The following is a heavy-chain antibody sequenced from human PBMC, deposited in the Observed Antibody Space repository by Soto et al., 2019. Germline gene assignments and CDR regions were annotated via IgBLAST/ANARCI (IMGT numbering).Heavy chain of an antibody. V-gene: IGHV1-2*04. D-gene: IGHD3-22*01. CDR3: ARSLGSYYDSSGYYDWFDP. J-gene: IGHJ5*02. CDR2: INPNSGGT. CDR1: GYTFTGYY. Sequence: ASVKVSCKASGYTFTGYYMHWVRQAPGQGLEWMGWINPNSGGTNYAQRFQGWVTMTRDTSISTAYMELSRLGSDDTAVYYCARSLGSYYDSSGYYDWFDPWGQGTLVTVSS.